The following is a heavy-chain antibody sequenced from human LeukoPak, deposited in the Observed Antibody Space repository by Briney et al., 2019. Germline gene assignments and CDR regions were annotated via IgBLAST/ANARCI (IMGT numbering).Heavy chain of an antibody. CDR2: IYYSGST. J-gene: IGHJ4*02. V-gene: IGHV4-59*01. CDR1: GGAISSYY. CDR3: ARGSTAIVIFDY. Sequence: SSETLSLTCTVSGGAISSYYWSWIRQPPGKGLEWIGYIYYSGSTNYNPSLKSRVTISVDTSKNQFSLKLSSVTAADTAVYYCARGSTAIVIFDYWGQGTLVTVSS. D-gene: IGHD5-18*01.